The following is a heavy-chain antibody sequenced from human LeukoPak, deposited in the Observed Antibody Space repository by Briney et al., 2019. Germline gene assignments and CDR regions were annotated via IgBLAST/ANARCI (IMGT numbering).Heavy chain of an antibody. CDR3: ARGGLERLNDAFDI. Sequence: GASVKVSCKASGGTFSNYAISWVRQAPGQGLEWMGGIIPIFGTANYAQKFQGRVTITADESTSTAYMELSSLRSEDTAVYYCARGGLERLNDAFDIWGQGTMVTVSS. J-gene: IGHJ3*02. V-gene: IGHV1-69*13. D-gene: IGHD1-1*01. CDR2: IIPIFGTA. CDR1: GGTFSNYA.